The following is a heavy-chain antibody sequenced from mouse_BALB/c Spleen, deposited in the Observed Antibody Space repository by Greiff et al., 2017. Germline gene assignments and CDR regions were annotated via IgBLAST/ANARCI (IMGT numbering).Heavy chain of an antibody. Sequence: EVQGVESGGGLVKPGGSLKLSCAASGFTFSSYAMSWVRQTPEKRLEWVASISSGGSTYYPDSVKGRFTISRDNARNILYLQMSSLRSEDTAMYYCARGDYGSSPYFDYWGQGTTLTVSS. CDR1: GFTFSSYA. D-gene: IGHD1-1*01. V-gene: IGHV5-6-5*01. J-gene: IGHJ2*01. CDR3: ARGDYGSSPYFDY. CDR2: ISSGGST.